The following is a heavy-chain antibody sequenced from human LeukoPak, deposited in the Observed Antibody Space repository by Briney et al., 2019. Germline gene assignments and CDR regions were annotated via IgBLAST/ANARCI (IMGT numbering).Heavy chain of an antibody. CDR1: GYTFSDYY. CDR3: ARLGYRSGSDY. V-gene: IGHV1-2*02. J-gene: IGHJ4*02. CDR2: INPDSGGT. Sequence: GASVKVSCRASGYTFSDYYMHWVRQAPGQGLEWMGWINPDSGGTKYAQKFQGRVTMTRDTSISTAYMELSRLRSDDTAVYYCARLGYRSGSDYWGQGTLVTVSS. D-gene: IGHD6-19*01.